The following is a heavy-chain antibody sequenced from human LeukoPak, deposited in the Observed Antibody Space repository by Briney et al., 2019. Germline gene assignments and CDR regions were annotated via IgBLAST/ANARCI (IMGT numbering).Heavy chain of an antibody. J-gene: IGHJ4*02. Sequence: SETLSLTCAVSGGAFSDYYWNWIRQSPGKGLEWIGEINHSGNTEFNPSLESRVTISVDTSKGQFSLKMSSMTAADTAVYWCASRASKRPLGYWGQGTLVTVSS. CDR1: GGAFSDYY. V-gene: IGHV4-34*01. CDR2: INHSGNT. CDR3: ASRASKRPLGY. D-gene: IGHD3-16*01.